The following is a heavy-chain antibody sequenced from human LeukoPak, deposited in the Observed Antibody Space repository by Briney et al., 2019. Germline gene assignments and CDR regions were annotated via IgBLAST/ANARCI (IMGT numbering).Heavy chain of an antibody. CDR1: GFTFSSYA. CDR3: ARDPSSSWYFDY. V-gene: IGHV3-30-3*01. Sequence: PGRSLRLSCAASGFTFSSYAMHWVRQAPGKGLEWVVVISYDGSNKYYADSVKGRFTISRDNSKNTLYLQMNSLRAEDTAVYYCARDPSSSWYFDYWGQGTLVTVSS. CDR2: ISYDGSNK. D-gene: IGHD6-13*01. J-gene: IGHJ4*02.